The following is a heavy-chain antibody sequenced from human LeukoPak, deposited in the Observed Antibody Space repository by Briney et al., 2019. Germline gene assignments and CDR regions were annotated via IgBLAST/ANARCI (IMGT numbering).Heavy chain of an antibody. CDR1: GGTFSSYA. CDR2: IIPILGIA. V-gene: IGHV1-69*04. J-gene: IGHJ4*02. CDR3: ATDRGTMVRGDKD. Sequence: ASVKVSCKASGGTFSSYAISWVRQAPGQGLEWMGRIIPILGIANYAQKFQGRVTMTRNTSISTAYMELSSLRSEDTAVYYCATDRGTMVRGDKDWGQGTLVTVSS. D-gene: IGHD3-10*01.